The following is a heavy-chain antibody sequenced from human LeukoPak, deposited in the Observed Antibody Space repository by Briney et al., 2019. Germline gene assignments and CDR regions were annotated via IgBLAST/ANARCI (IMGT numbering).Heavy chain of an antibody. CDR1: GGSISSNKYC. D-gene: IGHD3/OR15-3a*01. Sequence: SQTLSLTCTVSGGSISSNKYCWSWIRQPAGKGLEWIGHIHTSGSTNYNPSLKSRVTISVDTSKNQFSLKLSSVTAADTAVYYCARQTGSGLFILPGGQGTLVTVSS. J-gene: IGHJ4*02. CDR3: ARQTGSGLFILP. CDR2: IHTSGST. V-gene: IGHV4-61*09.